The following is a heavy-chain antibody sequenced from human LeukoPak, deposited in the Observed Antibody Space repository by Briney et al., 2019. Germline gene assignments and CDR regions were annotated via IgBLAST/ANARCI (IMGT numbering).Heavy chain of an antibody. CDR2: ISYDGSNK. J-gene: IGHJ3*02. CDR3: ARDHVYDFWSGYPLGAFDI. D-gene: IGHD3-3*01. CDR1: GFTFSSYA. Sequence: GGSLRLSCAASGFTFSSYAMHWVRQAPGKGLEWVAVISYDGSNKYYADSVKGRFTISRDNSKNTLYLQMNSLRAEDTAVYYCARDHVYDFWSGYPLGAFDIWGQGTMVTVSS. V-gene: IGHV3-30*01.